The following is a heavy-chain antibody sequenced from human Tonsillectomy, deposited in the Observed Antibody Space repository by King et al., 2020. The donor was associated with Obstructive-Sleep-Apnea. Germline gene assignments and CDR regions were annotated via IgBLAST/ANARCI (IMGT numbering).Heavy chain of an antibody. CDR2: IKSKTDGGTT. J-gene: IGHJ6*02. CDR3: TRSGSYYLSYYYYGMDV. CDR1: GFTFSNAW. V-gene: IGHV3-15*01. Sequence: VQLVESGGGLVKPGGSLRLSCAASGFTFSNAWMSWVRQAPGKGLEWIGRIKSKTDGGTTDYAAPAKGRFTISRDDSKNTMYLQMNSLKTEDTAVYYCTRSGSYYLSYYYYGMDVWGQGTTVTVSS. D-gene: IGHD3-10*01.